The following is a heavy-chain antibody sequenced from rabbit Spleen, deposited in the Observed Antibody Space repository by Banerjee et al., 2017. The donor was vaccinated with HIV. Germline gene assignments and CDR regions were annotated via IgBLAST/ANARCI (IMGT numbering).Heavy chain of an antibody. Sequence: QSLEESGGGLVKPGASLTLSCKASGFSFNSGYDMCWVRQAPGKGLEWIACSYAGSSGSTYAAIWAKGRFTISKPSSTTVTLQMTRLTAADTATYFCARDTSTSFSTYGMDLWGPGTLVTVS. CDR2: SYAGSSGST. CDR1: GFSFNSGYD. V-gene: IGHV1S40*01. D-gene: IGHD1-1*01. CDR3: ARDTSTSFSTYGMDL. J-gene: IGHJ6*01.